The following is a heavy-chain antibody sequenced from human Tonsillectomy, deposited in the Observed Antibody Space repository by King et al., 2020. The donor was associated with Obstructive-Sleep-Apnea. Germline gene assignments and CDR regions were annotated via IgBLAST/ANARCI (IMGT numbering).Heavy chain of an antibody. V-gene: IGHV4-39*07. D-gene: IGHD2/OR15-2a*01. Sequence: QLQESGPGLVKPSETLSLTCTVSGGSISSSSYYWGWIRQPPGKGLEWIGSIYYSGSTYYNPSLKSRVTISVDTSKTQFSLKLSSVTAADTAGYYCARVKSFSGYGMDVWGQGTTVTVSS. CDR1: GGSISSSSYY. CDR3: ARVKSFSGYGMDV. J-gene: IGHJ6*02. CDR2: IYYSGST.